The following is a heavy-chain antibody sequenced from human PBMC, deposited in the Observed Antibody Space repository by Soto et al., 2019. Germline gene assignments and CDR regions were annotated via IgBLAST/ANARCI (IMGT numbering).Heavy chain of an antibody. CDR2: ISGSGGNT. CDR3: AGGYSYGYFPYYYGMDV. CDR1: GLTFSTYP. J-gene: IGHJ6*02. Sequence: GGSLRLSCAASGLTFSTYPMSWVRQAPGKGLEWVSAISGSGGNTYYADSVKGRFTISRENSKNTLYLQMNSLRAEDTAVYYCAGGYSYGYFPYYYGMDVWGQGTTVTVSS. D-gene: IGHD5-18*01. V-gene: IGHV3-23*01.